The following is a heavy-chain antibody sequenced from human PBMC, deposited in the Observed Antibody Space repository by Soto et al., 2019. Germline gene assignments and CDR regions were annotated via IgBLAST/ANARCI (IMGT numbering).Heavy chain of an antibody. CDR3: ARGSRLGSGSLRPGPSDIFDI. CDR2: IGTTGDT. J-gene: IGHJ3*02. Sequence: AGSLSLSCAVSGFMFRVCDMHWVRQPAGKGQEWVSAIGTTGDTYYAGSVKGRFTISREDARSSLYLRVNSLRVGDTAVYYCARGSRLGSGSLRPGPSDIFDIWGQGTTVTVSS. CDR1: GFMFRVCD. V-gene: IGHV3-13*01. D-gene: IGHD3-10*01.